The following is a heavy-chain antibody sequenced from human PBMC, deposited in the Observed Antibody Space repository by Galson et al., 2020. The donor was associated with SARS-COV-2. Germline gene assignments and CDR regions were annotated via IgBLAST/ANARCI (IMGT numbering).Heavy chain of an antibody. J-gene: IGHJ4*02. CDR2: ISYDGSNK. V-gene: IGHV3-30*04. CDR1: GFTFSSYA. CDR3: ATEHNYYDSSGYYPLFDY. D-gene: IGHD3-22*01. Sequence: GGSLRLSCAASGFTFSSYAMHWVRQAPGKGLEWVAVISYDGSNKYYADSVKGRFTISRDNSKNTLYLQMNSLRAEDTAVYYCATEHNYYDSSGYYPLFDYWGQGTLVTVSS.